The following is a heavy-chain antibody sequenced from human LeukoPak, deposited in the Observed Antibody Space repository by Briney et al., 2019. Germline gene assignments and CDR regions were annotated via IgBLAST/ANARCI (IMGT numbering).Heavy chain of an antibody. V-gene: IGHV4-59*01. D-gene: IGHD3-22*01. J-gene: IGHJ4*02. CDR2: IYYSGST. Sequence: SETLSLTCTVSGGSISSYYWSWIRQPPGKGLEWIGYIYYSGSTNYNPSLKSRVTISVDTSKNQFSLKLSSVTAADTAVYYCARDQGAPYYYDSSGLDYWGQGTLVTVSS. CDR1: GGSISSYY. CDR3: ARDQGAPYYYDSSGLDY.